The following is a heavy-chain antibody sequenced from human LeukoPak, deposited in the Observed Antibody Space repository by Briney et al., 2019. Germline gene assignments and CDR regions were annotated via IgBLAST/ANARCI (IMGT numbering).Heavy chain of an antibody. CDR2: ISYDGLFK. J-gene: IGHJ4*02. Sequence: PGGSLRLSCAAPGFTFSSYGMHWVRQAPGKGLEWVAVISYDGLFKYYGDSVRGRFTISRDNTKNTLYLQMNSLRAEDTAVYYCAKDPHAIVEGATFDYWGQGTLVTVSS. D-gene: IGHD1-26*01. CDR3: AKDPHAIVEGATFDY. CDR1: GFTFSSYG. V-gene: IGHV3-30*18.